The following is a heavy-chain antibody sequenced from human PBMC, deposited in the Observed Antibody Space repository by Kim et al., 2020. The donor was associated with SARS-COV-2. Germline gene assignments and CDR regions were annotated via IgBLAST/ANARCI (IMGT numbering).Heavy chain of an antibody. V-gene: IGHV4-4*07. CDR1: GGSFSSYH. Sequence: SETLSLICTVSGGSFSSYHLSWIRQSAGKGLEWIGRIHASGRTNYNPSLKSRLTMSVDTSKHQMSLKLSSVTAADTAMYYCARQVPGADRRFDYWGQGILVTVSS. J-gene: IGHJ4*02. CDR2: IHASGRT. CDR3: ARQVPGADRRFDY. D-gene: IGHD6-19*01.